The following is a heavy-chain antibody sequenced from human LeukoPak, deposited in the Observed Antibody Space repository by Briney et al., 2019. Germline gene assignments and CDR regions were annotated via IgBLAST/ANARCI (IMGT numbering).Heavy chain of an antibody. CDR2: INPSGGST. V-gene: IGHV1-46*01. CDR1: GYTFTSYY. D-gene: IGHD1-26*01. Sequence: AAVKVSCKASGYTFTSYYMHWVRQAPAQALEWMGIINPSGGSTSYAQKFQGRVTMTRDMSTSTVYMELSSLRSEDTAVYYCARAEWELLSFKSRRDAFDIWGQGTMVTVSS. CDR3: ARAEWELLSFKSRRDAFDI. J-gene: IGHJ3*02.